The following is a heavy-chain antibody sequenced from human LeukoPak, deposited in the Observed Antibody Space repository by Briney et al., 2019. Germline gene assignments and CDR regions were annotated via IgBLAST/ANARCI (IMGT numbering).Heavy chain of an antibody. Sequence: SQTLSLTCTVSGGSISSGGYYWSWIRQHPGKGLEWIGYIYYSGSTYYSPSLKSRVTISVDTSKNQFSLKLSSVTAADTAVYYCASAPYSNYDLPLIYYYYGMDVWGQGTTVTVSS. V-gene: IGHV4-31*03. J-gene: IGHJ6*02. D-gene: IGHD4-11*01. CDR3: ASAPYSNYDLPLIYYYYGMDV. CDR1: GGSISSGGYY. CDR2: IYYSGST.